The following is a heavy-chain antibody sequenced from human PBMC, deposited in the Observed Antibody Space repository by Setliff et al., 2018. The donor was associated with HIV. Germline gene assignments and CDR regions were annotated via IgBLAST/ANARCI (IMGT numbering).Heavy chain of an antibody. D-gene: IGHD6-19*01. CDR2: INWNGASI. Sequence: GGSLRLSCATSGFIFEDYGMNWVRQAPGKGLEWVSGINWNGASIIYADSLKGRFTISRDNAKNTLYLQMNSLRAEDTAVYYRATLQQWPHYWGRGTLVTVSS. J-gene: IGHJ4*02. CDR3: ATLQQWPHY. CDR1: GFIFEDYG. V-gene: IGHV3-20*04.